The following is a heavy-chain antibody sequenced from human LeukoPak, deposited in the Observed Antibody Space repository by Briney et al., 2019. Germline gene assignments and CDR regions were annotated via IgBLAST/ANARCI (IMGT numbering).Heavy chain of an antibody. J-gene: IGHJ4*02. Sequence: SETLSLTCTVSGGSISSSSYYWGWIRQPPGNGLEWIGSIYYSGSTYYNPSLKSRVTIYVHTSKNQFSLKLSSVTAADTAVYYCASTGIAVAGFIFDYWGQGTLVTVSS. CDR2: IYYSGST. CDR1: GGSISSSSYY. CDR3: ASTGIAVAGFIFDY. D-gene: IGHD6-19*01. V-gene: IGHV4-39*01.